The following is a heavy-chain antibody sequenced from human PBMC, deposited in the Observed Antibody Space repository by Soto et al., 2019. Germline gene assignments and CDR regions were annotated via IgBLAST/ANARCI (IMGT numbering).Heavy chain of an antibody. CDR3: ARDSGIAAAGTKEYFQH. J-gene: IGHJ1*01. CDR1: GGTFSSYA. Sequence: QVQLVQSGAEVKKPGSSVKVSCKASGGTFSSYAISWVRQAPGQGLEWMGGIIPIFGTANYAQKFQGRVTLTADESTSTAYMELSSLGSEDTAVYYCARDSGIAAAGTKEYFQHWGQGTLVTVSS. D-gene: IGHD6-13*01. CDR2: IIPIFGTA. V-gene: IGHV1-69*12.